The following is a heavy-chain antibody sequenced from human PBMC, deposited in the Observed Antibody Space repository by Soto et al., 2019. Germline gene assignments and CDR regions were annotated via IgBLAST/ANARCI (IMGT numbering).Heavy chain of an antibody. V-gene: IGHV5-51*01. J-gene: IGHJ6*02. D-gene: IGHD6-13*01. CDR1: GYNFVSYY. CDR2: IYPGDSDT. Sequence: PVESLKISCKASGYNFVSYYIGWVRQMPGKGLEWMGIIYPGDSDTRYSPSFQGQVTISADKSISTAFLQWSSLKASDTAMYYCARPSRENIAAAGYAMDVWGHGTTVTVSS. CDR3: ARPSRENIAAAGYAMDV.